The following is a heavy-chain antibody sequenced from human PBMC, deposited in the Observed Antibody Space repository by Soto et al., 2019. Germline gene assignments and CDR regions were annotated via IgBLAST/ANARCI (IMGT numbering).Heavy chain of an antibody. CDR3: AREGGSETVEPSSNWFDT. CDR2: IIPIFGTA. D-gene: IGHD1-1*01. V-gene: IGHV1-69*13. CDR1: GGTFSSYA. Sequence: ASVKVSCKASGGTFSSYAISWVRQAPGQGLEWMGGIIPIFGTANYAQKFQGRVTITADESTSTAYMELSSLRSDDTAVYYCAREGGSETVEPSSNWFDTWGQGTLVTVSS. J-gene: IGHJ5*02.